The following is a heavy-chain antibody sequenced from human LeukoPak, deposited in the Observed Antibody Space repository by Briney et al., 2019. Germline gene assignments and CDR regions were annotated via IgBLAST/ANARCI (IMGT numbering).Heavy chain of an antibody. CDR1: GYTFSSYD. J-gene: IGHJ6*03. CDR3: ARGDFWSGYSNYYYMVV. CDR2: VNPNSGNT. V-gene: IGHV1-8*01. D-gene: IGHD3-3*01. Sequence: GASVKVYCKAFGYTFSSYDINWVRQAPGQGLEWMGWVNPNSGNTGYAQKFQGRVTITRNTYISTAYLELRSLRAEDTAVYYCARGDFWSGYSNYYYMVVWGKGTTVTVS.